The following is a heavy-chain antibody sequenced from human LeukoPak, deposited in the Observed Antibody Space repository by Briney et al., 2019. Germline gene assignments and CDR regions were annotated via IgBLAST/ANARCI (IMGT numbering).Heavy chain of an antibody. CDR3: ARQVNGYRSLDY. Sequence: SETLSLTCTVSGGSISSSSYYWAWIRQPPGKGLEWIGSIYYSGSTYYIPSLKSRVTISVDTSKNQFSLKLSSVTAADMAVYYCARQVNGYRSLDYWGQGTLVTVSS. J-gene: IGHJ4*02. D-gene: IGHD5-24*01. CDR2: IYYSGST. CDR1: GGSISSSSYY. V-gene: IGHV4-39*01.